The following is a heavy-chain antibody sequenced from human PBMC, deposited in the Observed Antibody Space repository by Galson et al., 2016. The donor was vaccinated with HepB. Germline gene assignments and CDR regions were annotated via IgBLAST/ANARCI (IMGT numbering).Heavy chain of an antibody. CDR3: AISSGWGLDS. CDR2: ISRTSTYI. V-gene: IGHV3-21*01. D-gene: IGHD6-19*01. CDR1: GFTFSSYS. Sequence: SLRLSCAASGFTFSSYSMHWVRQAPGKGLEWVSSISRTSTYIHYRDSLKGRFTISRDNAKNSLYLQMNSLRDEDTAVYYCAISSGWGLDSWGQGTLVTVSS. J-gene: IGHJ4*02.